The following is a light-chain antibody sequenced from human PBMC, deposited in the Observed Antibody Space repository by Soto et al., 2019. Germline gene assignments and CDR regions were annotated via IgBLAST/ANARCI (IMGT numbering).Light chain of an antibody. CDR2: GAS. CDR1: QSIRSY. Sequence: DIPMTQSPSSLSASVGDRVTITCRASQSIRSYLNWYQQERGKAPKLLIYGASSLQSGVPSRYSGSGSGTDFTFTISSLQPEDIATYYCQQYDNLPLTFGGGTKVDIK. J-gene: IGKJ4*01. V-gene: IGKV1-33*01. CDR3: QQYDNLPLT.